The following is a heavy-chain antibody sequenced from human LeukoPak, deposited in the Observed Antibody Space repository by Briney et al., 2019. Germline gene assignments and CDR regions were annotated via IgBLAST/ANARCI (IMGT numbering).Heavy chain of an antibody. CDR3: ARDPLVGSGWYENYFDY. V-gene: IGHV3-30-3*01. Sequence: GGSLRPSCAASGFTFSSYAMHWVRQAPGKGLEWVAVISYDGSNKYYADSVKGRFTISRDNSKNTLYLQMNSLRAEDTAVYYCARDPLVGSGWYENYFDYWGQGTLVTVSS. D-gene: IGHD6-19*01. J-gene: IGHJ4*02. CDR2: ISYDGSNK. CDR1: GFTFSSYA.